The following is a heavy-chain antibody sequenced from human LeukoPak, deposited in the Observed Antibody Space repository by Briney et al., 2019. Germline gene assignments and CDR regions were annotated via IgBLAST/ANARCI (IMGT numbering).Heavy chain of an antibody. D-gene: IGHD5-18*01. J-gene: IGHJ4*02. CDR1: GYSFSNYW. V-gene: IGHV5-51*01. CDR2: IYSGDSDT. CDR3: ARPHAGYSYGLDY. Sequence: GESLKISCKGSGYSFSNYWIGWVRQMAGKGLEWMWIIYSGDSDTRYSPSFQGQVTISADKSISTAYLQWSSLKASDTAMYYCARPHAGYSYGLDYWGQGTLVSVSS.